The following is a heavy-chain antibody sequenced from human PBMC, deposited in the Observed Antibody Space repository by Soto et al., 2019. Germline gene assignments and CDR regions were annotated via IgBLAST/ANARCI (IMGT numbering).Heavy chain of an antibody. CDR2: ISYDGSNK. J-gene: IGHJ5*02. CDR1: GFTFSSYA. CDR3: ASREGLVMITFGGVIVH. Sequence: QVQLVESGGGVVQPGRSLRLSCAASGFTFSSYAMHWVRQAPGKGLEWVAVISYDGSNKYYADSVKGRFTISRDNSKNTLDLQMNSLRAEDTAVYYCASREGLVMITFGGVIVHWGQGTLVTVSS. D-gene: IGHD3-16*01. V-gene: IGHV3-30-3*01.